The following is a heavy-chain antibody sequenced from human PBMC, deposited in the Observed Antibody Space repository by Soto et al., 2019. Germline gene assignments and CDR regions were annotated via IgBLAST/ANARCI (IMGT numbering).Heavy chain of an antibody. CDR1: GFTFTRYS. V-gene: IGHV3-21*06. Sequence: GGSLRLSCAASGFTFTRYSMNWVRQAPGKGLEWVSSISSTTNYIYYGDSMKGRFTISRDNAKNSLYLEVNSLRAEDTAVSYCARESEDLTANFDYWGQGTLVTVSS. CDR3: ARESEDLTANFDY. J-gene: IGHJ4*02. CDR2: ISSTTNYI.